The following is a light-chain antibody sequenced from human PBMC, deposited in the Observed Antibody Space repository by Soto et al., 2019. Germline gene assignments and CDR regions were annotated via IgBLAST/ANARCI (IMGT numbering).Light chain of an antibody. CDR3: QQYGTSPIT. V-gene: IGKV3-20*01. Sequence: EIVLTQYPATLSLSPGERATLSCRASQSVSSYLAWYQQKPGQAPRLLIYGASNRATGIPDRFSGSGSGTDFTLTITRLEPADFAVYYCQQYGTSPITFGQGTRLEIK. CDR2: GAS. CDR1: QSVSSY. J-gene: IGKJ5*01.